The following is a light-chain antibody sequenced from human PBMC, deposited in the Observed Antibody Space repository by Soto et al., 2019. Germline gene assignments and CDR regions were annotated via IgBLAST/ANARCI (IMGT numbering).Light chain of an antibody. CDR2: AAS. Sequence: AILMTQSASSFSASTGDRVTITCRASQGISSYLAWYQQKPGKAPKLLIYAASTLQSGVPSRFSGSGSGTDFTLTISCLKSEDFATYYCQQYNSYSTFGQGTKVDIK. CDR1: QGISSY. J-gene: IGKJ1*01. V-gene: IGKV1-8*01. CDR3: QQYNSYST.